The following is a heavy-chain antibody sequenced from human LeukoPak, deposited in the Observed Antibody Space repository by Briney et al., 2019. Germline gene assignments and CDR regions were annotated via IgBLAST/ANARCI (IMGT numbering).Heavy chain of an antibody. Sequence: GGSLRLSCVASGFTFTDYFMSWVRQAPGKGLEWVAVISYDGSYKYYADSVKGRLTISRDNSKNTLYLQMNGLRAEDTAVYYCASAQAGQNSYFDYWGQGTLVTVSS. D-gene: IGHD6-13*01. V-gene: IGHV3-30*03. J-gene: IGHJ4*02. CDR2: ISYDGSYK. CDR3: ASAQAGQNSYFDY. CDR1: GFTFTDYF.